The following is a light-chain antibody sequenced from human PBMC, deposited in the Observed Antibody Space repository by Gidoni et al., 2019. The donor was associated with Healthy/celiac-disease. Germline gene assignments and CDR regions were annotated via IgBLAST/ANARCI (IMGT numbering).Light chain of an antibody. CDR2: AAS. CDR1: QGISSY. CDR3: QQLNSYPRT. Sequence: DIQLTQSPSFLSVSVGDRVTITCRASQGISSYLAWYQQKPGKAPKLLIYAASTLQSGVTSRFSGSGSGTEFTLTISSLQPEDFATYYCQQLNSYPRTFGQGTKVEIK. J-gene: IGKJ1*01. V-gene: IGKV1-9*01.